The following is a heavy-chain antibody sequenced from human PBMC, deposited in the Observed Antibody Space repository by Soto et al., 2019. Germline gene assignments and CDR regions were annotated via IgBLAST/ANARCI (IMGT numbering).Heavy chain of an antibody. D-gene: IGHD3-10*01. J-gene: IGHJ4*02. CDR1: GYTFTSYA. CDR3: ARGWFGEFVDYFDY. V-gene: IGHV1-18*01. Sequence: QVQLVQSGAEVKKPGASVKVSCKASGYTFTSYAISWVRQAPGQGLEWMGWISAYNGNTNYAQKVQGRVTMTTDTSTSTADVGLRSLRSDDTAVYYCARGWFGEFVDYFDYWGQGTLVTVSS. CDR2: ISAYNGNT.